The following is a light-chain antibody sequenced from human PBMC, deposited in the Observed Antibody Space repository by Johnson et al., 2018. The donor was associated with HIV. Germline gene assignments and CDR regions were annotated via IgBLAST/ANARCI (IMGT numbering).Light chain of an antibody. CDR3: GTWDNSLRATDV. J-gene: IGLJ1*01. CDR1: SSNIGNNY. V-gene: IGLV1-51*01. Sequence: QSVLTQPPSVSAAPGQKVTISCSGSSSNIGNNYVSWFQHLPGTAPKLLIYENNKRPSGIPDRFSGSKSGTSATLGITGLQTGDEADYYCGTWDNSLRATDVFGTGTKVTVL. CDR2: ENN.